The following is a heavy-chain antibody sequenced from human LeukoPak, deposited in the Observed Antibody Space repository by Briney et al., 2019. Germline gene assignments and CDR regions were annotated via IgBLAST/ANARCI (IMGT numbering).Heavy chain of an antibody. J-gene: IGHJ4*02. D-gene: IGHD3-3*01. V-gene: IGHV3-74*01. Sequence: GGSLRLSCAASGFTFSSYWMHWVRQAPGKGLVWVSRINSDGSTTTYADSVKGRFTISRDNAKNTLYLQMNSLRAEDTAVYYCVRNLDFWGDSEDYWGQGTLVTVSS. CDR3: VRNLDFWGDSEDY. CDR2: INSDGSTT. CDR1: GFTFSSYW.